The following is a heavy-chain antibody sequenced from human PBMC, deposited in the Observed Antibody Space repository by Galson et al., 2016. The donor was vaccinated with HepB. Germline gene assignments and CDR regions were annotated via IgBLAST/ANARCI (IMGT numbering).Heavy chain of an antibody. CDR1: GFAFSDYV. J-gene: IGHJ6*02. V-gene: IGHV3-33*07. CDR2: IWYDGSNK. CDR3: ARDGRRGGSGWYYGMDV. Sequence: LRLSCAASGFAFSDYVMYWVRQAPGKGLEWVAVIWYDGSNKYYADSVTGRFTISRDNSKNTLYLQMNSLRAEDTAAYYCARDGRRGGSGWYYGMDVWGQGTTVTVSS. D-gene: IGHD6-19*01.